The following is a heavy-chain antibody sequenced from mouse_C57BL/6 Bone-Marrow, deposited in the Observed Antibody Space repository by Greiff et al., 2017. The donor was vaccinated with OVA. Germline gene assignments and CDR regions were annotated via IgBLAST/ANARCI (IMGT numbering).Heavy chain of an antibody. D-gene: IGHD2-1*01. CDR3: ARDGNYAVGFDY. V-gene: IGHV3-6*01. CDR1: GYSITSGYY. J-gene: IGHJ2*01. Sequence: DVQLQESGPGLVKPSQSLSLTCSVTGYSITSGYYWNWIRQFPGNKLEWMGYISYEGSNNYNPSLKNRISITRDTSKNQFFLKLNSVTTEDTATYYCARDGNYAVGFDYWGQGTTLTVSS. CDR2: ISYEGSN.